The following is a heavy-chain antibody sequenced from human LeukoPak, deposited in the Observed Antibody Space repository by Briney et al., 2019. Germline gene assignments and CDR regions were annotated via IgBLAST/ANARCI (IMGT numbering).Heavy chain of an antibody. D-gene: IGHD3-22*01. CDR3: ARRHYGYYYDSSGYYRVRGYYFDY. CDR2: IYYSGST. Sequence: SETLSLTCTVSGGSISSYYWSWIRQPPGKGLEWIGYIYYSGSTNYNPSLKSRVTISVDTSKNQFSLKLSSVTAADTAVYYCARRHYGYYYDSSGYYRVRGYYFDYWGQGTLVTVSS. V-gene: IGHV4-59*08. CDR1: GGSISSYY. J-gene: IGHJ4*02.